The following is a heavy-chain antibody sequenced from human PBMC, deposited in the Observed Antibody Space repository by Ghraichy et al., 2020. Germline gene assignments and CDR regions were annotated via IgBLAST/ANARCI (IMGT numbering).Heavy chain of an antibody. CDR3: ATRYSGSYYDGYFDY. D-gene: IGHD1-26*01. CDR1: GYTLTELS. Sequence: ASVKVSCKVSGYTLTELSMHWVRQAPGKGLEWMGGFDPEDGETIYAQKFQGRVTMTEDTSTYTAYMELSSLRSEDTAVYYCATRYSGSYYDGYFDYWGQGTLVTVSS. V-gene: IGHV1-24*01. CDR2: FDPEDGET. J-gene: IGHJ4*02.